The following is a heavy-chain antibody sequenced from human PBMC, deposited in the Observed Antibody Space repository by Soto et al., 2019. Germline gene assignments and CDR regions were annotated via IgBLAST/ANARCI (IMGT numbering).Heavy chain of an antibody. J-gene: IGHJ6*02. CDR2: IKKDGSEK. CDR1: GFNFSNYW. Sequence: EVQLVESGGGLVQPGGSLRLSCAVSGFNFSNYWMSWVRQAPGKGLEWVANIKKDGSEKYYVDSVKGRFIISRDNGKKSLYLQMNDLRAEDTAVYYCAAILGMDVWGQGTTVTVSS. D-gene: IGHD3-16*01. V-gene: IGHV3-7*05. CDR3: AAILGMDV.